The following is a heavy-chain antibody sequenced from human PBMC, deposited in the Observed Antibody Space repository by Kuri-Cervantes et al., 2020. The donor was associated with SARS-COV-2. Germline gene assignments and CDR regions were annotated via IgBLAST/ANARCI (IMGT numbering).Heavy chain of an antibody. CDR2: ISYDGSNK. CDR3: AKDLSGSFAFDY. V-gene: IGHV3-30-3*01. D-gene: IGHD1-26*01. Sequence: GGSLRLSCAASGFTFSSYAMHWVRQAPGKGLEWVAVISYDGSNKYYADSVKGRFTISRDNSKNTLYLQMNSLRAEDTAVYYCAKDLSGSFAFDYWGQGTLVTVSS. CDR1: GFTFSSYA. J-gene: IGHJ4*02.